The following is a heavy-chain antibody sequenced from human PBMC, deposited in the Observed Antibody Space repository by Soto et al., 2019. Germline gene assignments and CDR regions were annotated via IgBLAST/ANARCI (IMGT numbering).Heavy chain of an antibody. J-gene: IGHJ4*02. CDR2: IYYSGST. D-gene: IGHD4-17*01. V-gene: IGHV4-39*01. CDR1: GGSISSIIYY. CDR3: ARHYAPTVTTKNADAYYFDY. Sequence: PSDTLSLTWTVSGGSISSIIYYWGWIRQPPGKGLEWIGSIYYSGSTYYNPSPKSRVTISVDTSKNQFSLKLSSVTAADTAVYYCARHYAPTVTTKNADAYYFDYWGQGTLVTVSS.